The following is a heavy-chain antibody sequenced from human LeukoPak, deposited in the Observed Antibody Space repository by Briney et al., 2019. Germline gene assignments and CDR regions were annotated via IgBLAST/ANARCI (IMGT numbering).Heavy chain of an antibody. CDR3: LREEGA. CDR2: TNDDGSEK. D-gene: IGHD3-16*01. Sequence: GGSLRLSCAGSGFSFSSHWMSWVRQAPGKGLEWVANTNDDGSEKNYADSVKGRFTISRDNAKKSLFLQMNSLRADDTAVYFCLREEGAWGQGTLVTVSS. J-gene: IGHJ5*02. CDR1: GFSFSSHW. V-gene: IGHV3-7*01.